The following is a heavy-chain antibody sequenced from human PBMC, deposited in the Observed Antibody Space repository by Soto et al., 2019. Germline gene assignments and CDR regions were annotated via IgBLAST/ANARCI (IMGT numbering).Heavy chain of an antibody. CDR3: ARGGGAGGLGRKASFDY. CDR2: IIPIFGTA. D-gene: IGHD7-27*01. Sequence: QVQLVQSGAEVKKPGSSVKVSCKASGGTFSSYAISWVRQAPGQGLEWMGGIIPIFGTANYAQKFQGRVTITAEKSTSTAYLEVSSLRSEDTAVYYCARGGGAGGLGRKASFDYWGQGTLVTVSS. V-gene: IGHV1-69*06. J-gene: IGHJ4*02. CDR1: GGTFSSYA.